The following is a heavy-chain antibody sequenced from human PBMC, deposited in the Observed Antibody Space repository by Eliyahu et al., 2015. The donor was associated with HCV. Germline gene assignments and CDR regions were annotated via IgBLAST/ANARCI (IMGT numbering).Heavy chain of an antibody. J-gene: IGHJ5*02. D-gene: IGHD4-17*01. CDR3: ARVTRDDYGDELTPNNWFDP. Sequence: EVQLVQSGEEVKKPGESLRISCKGSGXSXTSYWIXWVRQMPGKGLEWMGRIDPSDSYTNYSPSFQGHVTISADKSISTAYLQWSSLKASDTAMYYCARVTRDDYGDELTPNNWFDPWGQGTLVTVSS. CDR2: IDPSDSYT. CDR1: GXSXTSYW. V-gene: IGHV5-10-1*03.